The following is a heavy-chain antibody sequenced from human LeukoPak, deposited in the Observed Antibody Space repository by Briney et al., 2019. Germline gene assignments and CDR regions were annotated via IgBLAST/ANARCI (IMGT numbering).Heavy chain of an antibody. CDR3: ARLLTMATGVDY. CDR1: GYSFTSYW. V-gene: IGHV5-51*01. Sequence: GESLKISCKGSGYSFTSYWISWVRQMPGKGLEWMGIIYPGDSDTRYSPSFQGQVSISADKSISTVYLQWSSLKASDTAMYLCARLLTMATGVDYWGQGTLVTVSS. CDR2: IYPGDSDT. J-gene: IGHJ4*02. D-gene: IGHD3-10*01.